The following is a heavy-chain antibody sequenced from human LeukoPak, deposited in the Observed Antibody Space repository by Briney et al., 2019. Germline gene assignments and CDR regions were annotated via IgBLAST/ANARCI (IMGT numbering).Heavy chain of an antibody. CDR2: FDPEDGET. V-gene: IGHV1-24*01. D-gene: IGHD1-26*01. Sequence: ASVKVSCKVSGYTLTELSMHWVRQAPGKGLEWMGGFDPEDGETIYAQKFQGRVTMTEDTSTDTAYMELSSLRSEDTAVYYCATEKGSGSYDSLSGYYYYYGMDVWGQGTTVTVSS. CDR1: GYTLTELS. J-gene: IGHJ6*02. CDR3: ATEKGSGSYDSLSGYYYYYGMDV.